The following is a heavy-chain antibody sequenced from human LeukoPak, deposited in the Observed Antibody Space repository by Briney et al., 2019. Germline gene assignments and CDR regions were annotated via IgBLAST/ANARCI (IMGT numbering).Heavy chain of an antibody. CDR3: ARGRRILVGDTNAGDYFDY. CDR2: INPNSGGT. Sequence: ASVKVSCKASGYTFTGYYMHWVRQAPGQGLEWMGWINPNSGGTYYAQKFQGSVTMTRDTSISTAYMELSRLKSDDTVVYYSARGRRILVGDTNAGDYFDYWGQGTLVTVSS. D-gene: IGHD1-26*01. CDR1: GYTFTGYY. V-gene: IGHV1-2*02. J-gene: IGHJ4*02.